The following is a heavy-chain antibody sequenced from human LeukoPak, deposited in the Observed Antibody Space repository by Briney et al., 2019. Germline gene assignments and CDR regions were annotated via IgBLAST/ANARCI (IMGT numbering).Heavy chain of an antibody. CDR1: GFTFSSYS. D-gene: IGHD4-23*01. V-gene: IGHV3-21*04. J-gene: IGHJ4*02. CDR2: ISSSSSYI. CDR3: EKTTARDLYGGNTETNC. Sequence: GGSLRLSCAASGFTFSSYSMSWVRQAPGKGLEWVSSISSSSSYIYYADSVKGRFTISRDNSKNSLYLQMNSLRAEDTAVYYCEKTTARDLYGGNTETNCWGQGTLVTVSS.